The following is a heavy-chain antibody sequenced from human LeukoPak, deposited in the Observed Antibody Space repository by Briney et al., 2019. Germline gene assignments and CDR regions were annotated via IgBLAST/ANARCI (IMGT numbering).Heavy chain of an antibody. CDR3: ARRANGDYGRWYYDL. CDR1: GFTFSSYW. Sequence: GGSLRLSCAASGFTFSSYWMHWVRQAPGKGLVWVSRINSDGSSSSYADSVKGRFTISRENAKNSLYLQMTSLRVGDTAVYYCARRANGDYGRWYYDLWGRGTLVGVSS. V-gene: IGHV3-74*01. J-gene: IGHJ2*01. CDR2: INSDGSSS. D-gene: IGHD4-17*01.